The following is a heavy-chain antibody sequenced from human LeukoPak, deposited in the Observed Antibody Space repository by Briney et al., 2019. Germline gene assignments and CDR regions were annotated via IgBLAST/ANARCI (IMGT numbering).Heavy chain of an antibody. CDR2: IIPILGIA. D-gene: IGHD5-12*01. J-gene: IGHJ6*02. CDR1: GGTFSSYA. Sequence: SVKVSCKASGGTFSSYAISWVRQAPGQGLEWMGRIIPILGIANYAQKFQGRVPITADKSTSTAYMELSSLRSEDTAVYYCARAILGRYSRYPPPSMDVWGQET. CDR3: ARAILGRYSRYPPPSMDV. V-gene: IGHV1-69*04.